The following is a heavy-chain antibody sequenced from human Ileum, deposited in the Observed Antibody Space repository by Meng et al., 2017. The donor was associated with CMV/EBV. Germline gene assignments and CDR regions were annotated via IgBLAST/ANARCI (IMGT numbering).Heavy chain of an antibody. V-gene: IGHV3-53*01. Sequence: GGSLRLSCAASGFTVSAYYMSWVRQAPGKGLEWVSVIYAAAGSTVYADSVTGRSLISRDDSKNSLYLQLNNLRAEDTAIYYCLRGEKMGKGYTNFFDLWGQGRLVTVSS. D-gene: IGHD3-16*02. CDR3: LRGEKMGKGYTNFFDL. CDR2: IYAAAGST. J-gene: IGHJ4*02. CDR1: GFTVSAYY.